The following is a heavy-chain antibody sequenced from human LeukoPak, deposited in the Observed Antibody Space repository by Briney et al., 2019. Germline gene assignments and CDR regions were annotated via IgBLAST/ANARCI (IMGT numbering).Heavy chain of an antibody. J-gene: IGHJ4*02. D-gene: IGHD3-22*01. CDR1: GFTFDEYS. CDR2: ISWNSGNI. V-gene: IGHV3-9*01. CDR3: VKDTYVESSGYDS. Sequence: GGSLRLSCAASGFTFDEYSMYWVRQGPGKGLEWVAGISWNSGNIGYADSVKGRFTISRDNANNSLFLLMKNVRAEDTALYYCVKDTYVESSGYDSWGQGTLVTVSS.